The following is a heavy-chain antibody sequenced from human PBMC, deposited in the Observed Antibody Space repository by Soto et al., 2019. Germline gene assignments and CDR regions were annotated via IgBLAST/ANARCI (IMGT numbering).Heavy chain of an antibody. J-gene: IGHJ4*02. CDR2: IYYSGST. V-gene: IGHV4-59*08. D-gene: IGHD3-9*01. Sequence: SETLSLTCTVSGGSISSYYWSWIRQPPGKGLEWIGYIYYSGSTNYNPSLKSRVTISVDTSKNQFSLKLSSVTAADTAVYYCARQEIRYFIYWGQGTLVIVSS. CDR1: GGSISSYY. CDR3: ARQEIRYFIY.